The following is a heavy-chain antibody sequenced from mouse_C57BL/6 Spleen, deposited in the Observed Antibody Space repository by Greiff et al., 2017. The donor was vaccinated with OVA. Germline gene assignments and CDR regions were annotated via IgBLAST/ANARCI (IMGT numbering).Heavy chain of an antibody. V-gene: IGHV1-15*01. CDR1: GYTFTDYE. D-gene: IGHD1-1*01. J-gene: IGHJ2*01. CDR2: IDPEPGGT. Sequence: QVQLQQSGAELVRPGASVTLSCKASGYTFTDYEMHWVKQTPVHGLEWIGAIDPEPGGTAYNQKFKGKAILTADKSTSTAYMELRSLTSEDSAVYYCTKDGSIQYYFDYWGQGTTLTVSS. CDR3: TKDGSIQYYFDY.